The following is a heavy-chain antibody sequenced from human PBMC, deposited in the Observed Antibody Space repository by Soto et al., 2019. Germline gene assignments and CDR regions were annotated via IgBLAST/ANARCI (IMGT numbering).Heavy chain of an antibody. CDR3: ATAEVDH. V-gene: IGHV3-74*01. Sequence: GGSLRLSCAASGFTFANHWMHWVRQAPGKGLEWVSRVISDGNTIDYADSVKGRFTVSRDNAKNTLYLQVNSLRAEDTAVYYCATAEVDHWGPGTLVTVSS. CDR2: VISDGNTI. CDR1: GFTFANHW. J-gene: IGHJ5*02.